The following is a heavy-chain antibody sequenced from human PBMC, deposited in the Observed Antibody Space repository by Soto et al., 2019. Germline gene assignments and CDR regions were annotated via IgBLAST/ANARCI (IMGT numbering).Heavy chain of an antibody. CDR3: ARDSYSNCQFDP. J-gene: IGHJ5*02. V-gene: IGHV1-69*06. Sequence: SVKVSCKASGGTFSSYAISWVRQAPGQGLEWMGGIIPIFGTANYAQKFQGRVTITADKSTSTAYMELSSLRSEDTAVYYCARDSYSNCQFDPWGQGTLVTVSS. D-gene: IGHD4-4*01. CDR1: GGTFSSYA. CDR2: IIPIFGTA.